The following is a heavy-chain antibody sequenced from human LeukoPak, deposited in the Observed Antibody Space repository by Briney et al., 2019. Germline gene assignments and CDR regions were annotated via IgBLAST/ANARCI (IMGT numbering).Heavy chain of an antibody. CDR1: GFTFSSYG. V-gene: IGHV3-23*01. CDR3: ARWAPQITMVRGDTFDY. D-gene: IGHD3-10*01. Sequence: GGSLRLSCAASGFTFSSYGMSWVRQAPGKGLEWVSAISGSGGSTYYADSVKGRFTISRDNAKNSLYLQMNSLRAEDTAVYYCARWAPQITMVRGDTFDYWGQGTLVTVSS. J-gene: IGHJ4*02. CDR2: ISGSGGST.